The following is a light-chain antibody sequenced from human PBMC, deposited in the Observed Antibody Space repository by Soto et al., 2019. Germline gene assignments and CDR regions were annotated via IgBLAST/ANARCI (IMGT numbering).Light chain of an antibody. V-gene: IGKV3-20*01. Sequence: EIVLTQSPGTLSLSPWEIATLSCRASQSVSSSYLAWYQHKPGQAPRLLIFGASIRSAGIPDRFTGSGSGADFTLTISRLEPEDFAVYYCQQYGSSPRTFGQGTKV. CDR1: QSVSSSY. J-gene: IGKJ1*01. CDR2: GAS. CDR3: QQYGSSPRT.